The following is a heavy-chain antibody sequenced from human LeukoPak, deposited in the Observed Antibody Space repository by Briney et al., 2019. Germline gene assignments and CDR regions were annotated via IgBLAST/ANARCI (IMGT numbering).Heavy chain of an antibody. D-gene: IGHD6-13*01. J-gene: IGHJ4*02. CDR2: IYYSGST. Sequence: SETLSLTCTVSGGSISSSSYNWGWIRQPPGKGLEGIGSIYYSGSTYYNPSLKSRVTISVDTSKNQFSLKLSSVTAADTAVYYCARQPFSSSWYPFDYWGQGTLVTVSS. CDR1: GGSISSSSYN. V-gene: IGHV4-39*01. CDR3: ARQPFSSSWYPFDY.